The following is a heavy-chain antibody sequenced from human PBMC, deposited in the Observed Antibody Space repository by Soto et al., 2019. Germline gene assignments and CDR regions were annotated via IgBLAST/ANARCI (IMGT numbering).Heavy chain of an antibody. CDR2: VHHSWGS. V-gene: IGHV4-59*08. Sequence: QVQLQESGPGLVKPSETLSLSCTVSGGSISSYYWSWFRQSPGKRMEWIGYVHHSWGSSYNPSLRSRVAISRDTSKSQFSQKVTSVTATDTAVYYCARQGFGPLHGLVDVWGQGTTVTVSS. CDR1: GGSISSYY. CDR3: ARQGFGPLHGLVDV. D-gene: IGHD3-10*01. J-gene: IGHJ6*02.